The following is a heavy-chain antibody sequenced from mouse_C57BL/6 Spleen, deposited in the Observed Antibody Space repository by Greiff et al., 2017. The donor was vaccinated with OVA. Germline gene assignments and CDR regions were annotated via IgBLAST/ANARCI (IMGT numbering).Heavy chain of an antibody. CDR2: IDPSDSYT. CDR3: ARGSKDYYAMDY. Sequence: QVQLQQPGAELVMPGASVKLSCKASGSTFTSYWMHWVKQRPGQGLEWIGEIDPSDSYTNYNQKFKGKSTLTVDKSSSTAYMQLSSLTSEDSAVYYCARGSKDYYAMDYWGQGTSVTVSS. CDR1: GSTFTSYW. D-gene: IGHD1-1*01. J-gene: IGHJ4*01. V-gene: IGHV1-69*01.